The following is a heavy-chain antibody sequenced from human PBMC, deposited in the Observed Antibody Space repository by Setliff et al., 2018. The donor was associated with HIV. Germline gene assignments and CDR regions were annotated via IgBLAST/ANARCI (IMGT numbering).Heavy chain of an antibody. CDR1: GYTFNRYG. V-gene: IGHV1-69*10. CDR2: IIPILGIA. Sequence: GASVKVSCKASGYTFNRYGISWVRQAPGQGLEWMGGIIPILGIANYAQKFQGRVTITADESTSTAYMERSSLRSEDTAVYYCARGDIAVAASGYYYGMDVWGQGTTVTVSS. J-gene: IGHJ6*02. D-gene: IGHD6-19*01. CDR3: ARGDIAVAASGYYYGMDV.